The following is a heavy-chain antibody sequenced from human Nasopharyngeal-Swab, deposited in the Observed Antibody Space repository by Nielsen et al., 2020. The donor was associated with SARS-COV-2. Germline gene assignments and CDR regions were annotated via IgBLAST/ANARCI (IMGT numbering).Heavy chain of an antibody. Sequence: GGSLRLSCAASGFTFDDYAMHWVRQAPGKGLEWVSLISWDGGSTYYADSVKGRFTISRDNSKNSLYLQMNSLRAEDTALFFSSLLFLLFPLVVVPAAMHDYWGQGTLVTVSS. J-gene: IGHJ4*02. CDR1: GFTFDDYA. CDR2: ISWDGGST. CDR3: SLLFLLFPLVVVPAAMHDY. V-gene: IGHV3-43D*04. D-gene: IGHD2-2*01.